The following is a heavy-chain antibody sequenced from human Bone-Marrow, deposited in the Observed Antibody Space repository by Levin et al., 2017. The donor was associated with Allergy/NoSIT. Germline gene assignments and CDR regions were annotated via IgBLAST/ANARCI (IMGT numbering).Heavy chain of an antibody. Sequence: GESLKISCAASGFTFSTHNMNWVRQAPGKGLEWVSSISSSGTYIFYADSVKGRFTISRDNAKNSLFLQMSSLRPEDTAVYYCAKGYKSLTNYFNPGYWGEGTLVTVSS. J-gene: IGHJ4*02. CDR3: AKGYKSLTNYFNPGY. CDR2: ISSSGTYI. CDR1: GFTFSTHN. D-gene: IGHD3-9*01. V-gene: IGHV3-21*01.